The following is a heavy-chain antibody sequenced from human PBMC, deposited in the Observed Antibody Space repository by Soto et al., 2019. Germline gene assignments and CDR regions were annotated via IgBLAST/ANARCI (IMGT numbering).Heavy chain of an antibody. CDR2: ISSGSSAI. Sequence: GGSLRLSCAASGFTFSDYSMNWVRQAPGKGLEWVAYISSGSSAIYYADSVKGRFTISRDNVKNSLYLQMNSLRDEDTAVYYCERDTPFDYWGQGALVTVSS. J-gene: IGHJ4*02. CDR1: GFTFSDYS. CDR3: ERDTPFDY. V-gene: IGHV3-48*02.